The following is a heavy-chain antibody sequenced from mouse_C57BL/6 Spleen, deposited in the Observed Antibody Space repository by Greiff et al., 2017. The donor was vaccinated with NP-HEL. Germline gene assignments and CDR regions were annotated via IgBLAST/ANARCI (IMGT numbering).Heavy chain of an antibody. D-gene: IGHD1-1*01. CDR1: GYTFTNYW. Sequence: QVQLQQSGAELVRPGTSVKMSCKASGYTFTNYWIGWAKQRPGHGLEWIGDIYPGGGYTNYNEKFKGKATLTADKSSSTAYMQFSSLTSEDSAIYYCARKDYGSSYLFAYWGQGTLVTVSA. CDR3: ARKDYGSSYLFAY. V-gene: IGHV1-63*01. CDR2: IYPGGGYT. J-gene: IGHJ3*01.